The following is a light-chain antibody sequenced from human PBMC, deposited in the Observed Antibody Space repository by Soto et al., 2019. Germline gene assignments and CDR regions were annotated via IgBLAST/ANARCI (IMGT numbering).Light chain of an antibody. CDR1: STDVGGYNF. CDR3: SSYTSTGTPV. V-gene: IGLV2-14*01. CDR2: EVT. J-gene: IGLJ1*01. Sequence: SARRLPASVYGSLVQSLPMSCTGTSTDVGGYNFVSWYQQHPDKAPKLLIYEVTNRPSGVSNRFSGSKYGNTASLTISRLQAEDEADYYCSSYTSTGTPVFGTGTKVTGL.